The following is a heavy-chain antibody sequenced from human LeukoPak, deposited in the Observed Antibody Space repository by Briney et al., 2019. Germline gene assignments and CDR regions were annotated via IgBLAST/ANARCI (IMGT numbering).Heavy chain of an antibody. J-gene: IGHJ4*02. Sequence: GASVKVSCKASGYTFTSYGISWVRQAPGQGLEWMGRISAYNGNTNYAQKLQGRVTMTTDTSTSTAYMELRSLRSDDTAVYYCARVLRSSGWYGGYFDYWGQGTLVTVSS. CDR1: GYTFTSYG. D-gene: IGHD6-19*01. CDR3: ARVLRSSGWYGGYFDY. V-gene: IGHV1-18*01. CDR2: ISAYNGNT.